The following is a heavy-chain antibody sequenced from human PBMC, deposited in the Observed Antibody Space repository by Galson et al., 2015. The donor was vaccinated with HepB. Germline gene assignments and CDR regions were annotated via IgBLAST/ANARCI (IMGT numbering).Heavy chain of an antibody. V-gene: IGHV3-21*01. D-gene: IGHD2-15*01. CDR1: GFTFSSYS. Sequence: SLRLSCAASGFTFSSYSMNWVRQAPGKGLEWVSSISSSSSYIYYADSVKGRFTISRDNAKNSLYLQMNSLRAEDTAVYYCARAGVVVAAATGCAFDIWGQGTMVTVSS. J-gene: IGHJ3*02. CDR2: ISSSSSYI. CDR3: ARAGVVVAAATGCAFDI.